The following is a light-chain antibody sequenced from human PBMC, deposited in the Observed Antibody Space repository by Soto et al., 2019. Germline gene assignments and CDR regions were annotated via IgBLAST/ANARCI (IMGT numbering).Light chain of an antibody. CDR3: LEYSSYPWP. CDR1: QSFSSW. J-gene: IGKJ1*01. V-gene: IGKV1-5*03. CDR2: TTS. Sequence: IQMTQSPSTLSASVGDRVTITCRASQSFSSWLAWYQQRPGIAPKLLIYTTSISAHGVPSRFSGSGSGTECTLLIRSLQSDDFASYYGLEYSSYPWPFGQGTKVDVK.